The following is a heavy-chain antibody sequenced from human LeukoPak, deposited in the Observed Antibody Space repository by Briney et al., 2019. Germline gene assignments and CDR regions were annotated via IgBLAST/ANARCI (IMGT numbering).Heavy chain of an antibody. CDR3: ARRKGLVKVAFDI. Sequence: PSETLSLTCAVYGGSFSGYYWSWIRQPPGKGLEWIGEINHSGSTNYNPSLKSRVTISVDTSKNQFSLKLSSVTAADTAVYYCARRKGLVKVAFDIWGQGTMVTVSS. CDR1: GGSFSGYY. J-gene: IGHJ3*02. CDR2: INHSGST. D-gene: IGHD3/OR15-3a*01. V-gene: IGHV4-34*01.